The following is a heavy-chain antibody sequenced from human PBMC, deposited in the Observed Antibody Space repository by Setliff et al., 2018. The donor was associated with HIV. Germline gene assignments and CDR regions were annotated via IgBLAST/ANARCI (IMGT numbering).Heavy chain of an antibody. CDR2: GHHSGSS. CDR3: ARWGEPALKAFDV. V-gene: IGHV4-39*06. CDR1: GGSIISDIFY. Sequence: PSETLSLTCSVSGGSIISDIFYWGWIRQPPGKGLEWIGFGHHSGSSFYNPSLNRRVSISVDTAESQFILKLTSVTATDTAVYYCARWGEPALKAFDVWGRGTMVTVSS. D-gene: IGHD3-16*01. J-gene: IGHJ3*01.